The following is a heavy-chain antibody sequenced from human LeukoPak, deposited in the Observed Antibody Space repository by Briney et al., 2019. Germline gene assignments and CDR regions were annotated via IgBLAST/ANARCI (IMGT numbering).Heavy chain of an antibody. J-gene: IGHJ3*02. V-gene: IGHV4-39*01. CDR1: GGSISSSSYY. CDR2: IYYSGST. D-gene: IGHD3-3*01. Sequence: SETLSLTCTVSGGSISSSSYYWGWIRQPPGKGLEWIGSIYYSGSTYYNPSLKSRVTISVDTSKNQFSLKLSSVTAADTAVYYCASSPSTIFEVVIYLAFDIWGQGTMVTVSS. CDR3: ASSPSTIFEVVIYLAFDI.